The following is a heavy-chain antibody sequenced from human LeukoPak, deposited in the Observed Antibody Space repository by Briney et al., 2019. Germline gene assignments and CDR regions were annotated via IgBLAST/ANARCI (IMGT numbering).Heavy chain of an antibody. CDR2: IHYSGST. D-gene: IGHD6-13*01. V-gene: IGHV4-59*01. J-gene: IGHJ4*02. CDR1: GGSISSYY. CDR3: ARVSFTNSWYFDH. Sequence: PSETLSLTCTVSGGSISSYYWSWIRQPPGKGLEWIGYIHYSGSTNYNPSLKSRVTISVDTSKNQFSLKLSSVTAADTAVYYCARVSFTNSWYFDHWGQGTLVTVSS.